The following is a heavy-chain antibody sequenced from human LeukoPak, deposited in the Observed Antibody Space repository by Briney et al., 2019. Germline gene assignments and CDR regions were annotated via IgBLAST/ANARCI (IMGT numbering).Heavy chain of an antibody. J-gene: IGHJ4*02. Sequence: PGGSLRLSCAASGFTFSRYGMHWVRQAPGKGLEWVAFIRYDGSNKYYADSVKGRFTISRDNSKNTLYLQMNSLRAEDTAVYYCAKDGGIAVAVRSSLGGFDYWGQGTLVTVSS. CDR1: GFTFSRYG. D-gene: IGHD6-19*01. CDR2: IRYDGSNK. CDR3: AKDGGIAVAVRSSLGGFDY. V-gene: IGHV3-30*02.